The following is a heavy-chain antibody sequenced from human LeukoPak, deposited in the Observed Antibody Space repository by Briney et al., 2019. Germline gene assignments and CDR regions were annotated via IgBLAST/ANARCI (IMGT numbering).Heavy chain of an antibody. CDR1: GFTFDDYG. CDR3: ARELGDGYILFYFDY. J-gene: IGHJ4*02. CDR2: LNWNGGST. V-gene: IGHV3-20*04. Sequence: GGSLRLSCAASGFTFDDYGMSWVRQAPGKGLEWVSGLNWNGGSTGYADSVKGRFTISRDNAKNSLYLQVNSLRAEDTALYYCARELGDGYILFYFDYWGQGTLVTVSS. D-gene: IGHD5-24*01.